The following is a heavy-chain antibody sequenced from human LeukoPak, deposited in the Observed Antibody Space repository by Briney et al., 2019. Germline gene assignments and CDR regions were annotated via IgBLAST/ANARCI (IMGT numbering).Heavy chain of an antibody. CDR1: GGSFSGYY. V-gene: IGHV4-34*01. CDR3: ARGIAAAGTLHTYYGMDV. Sequence: NSSETLSLTCAVYGGSFSGYYWSWIRQPPGKGLEWIGEINHSGSTNYNPSLKSRVTISVDTSKNQFSLKLSSVTAADTAVYYCARGIAAAGTLHTYYGMDVWGQGTTVTVSS. D-gene: IGHD6-13*01. J-gene: IGHJ6*02. CDR2: INHSGST.